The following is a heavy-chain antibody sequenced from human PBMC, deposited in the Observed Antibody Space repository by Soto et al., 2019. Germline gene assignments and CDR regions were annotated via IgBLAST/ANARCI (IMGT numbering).Heavy chain of an antibody. V-gene: IGHV4-4*02. CDR2: IYHSGST. J-gene: IGHJ6*02. D-gene: IGHD2-2*01. CDR1: GGSISSSNW. Sequence: QVQLQESGPGLVKPSGTLSLTCAVSGGSISSSNWWGWVRQPPGKGLGWIGEIYHSGSTTYNPSLKRRVTISVDKSKNQFSLKLSSVTAADTAVYYCARVVGGYYYGMDVWGQGTTVTVSS. CDR3: ARVVGGYYYGMDV.